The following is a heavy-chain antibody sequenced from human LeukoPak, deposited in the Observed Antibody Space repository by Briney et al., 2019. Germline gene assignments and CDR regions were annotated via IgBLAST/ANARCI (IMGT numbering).Heavy chain of an antibody. V-gene: IGHV4-39*01. J-gene: IGHJ4*02. Sequence: SETLSLTCTVSGSSVSSGSYYCGWIRQPPGKGLEWIGSIYYSGSTYYNPSLKSRVTISVDTSKNQFSLKLSSVTAADTAVYYCARGLRGGDYWGQGTLVTVSS. CDR3: ARGLRGGDY. CDR2: IYYSGST. CDR1: GSSVSSGSYY. D-gene: IGHD5/OR15-5a*01.